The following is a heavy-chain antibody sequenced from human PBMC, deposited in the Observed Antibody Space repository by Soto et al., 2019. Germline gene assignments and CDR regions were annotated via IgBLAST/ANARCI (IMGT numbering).Heavy chain of an antibody. Sequence: ASVKVSCKASGGTFSSYTMSWVRQAPGKGLEWMGRIVPILGIANYAQKFQGRVTITADKSTSTAYMELSSLRSEDMAVYYCSRGNIYGDYIFDYWGQGTLVTVSS. CDR3: SRGNIYGDYIFDY. CDR1: GGTFSSYT. J-gene: IGHJ4*02. CDR2: IVPILGIA. V-gene: IGHV1-69*02. D-gene: IGHD4-17*01.